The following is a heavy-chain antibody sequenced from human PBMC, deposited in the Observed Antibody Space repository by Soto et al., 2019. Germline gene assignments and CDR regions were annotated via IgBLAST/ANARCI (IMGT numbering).Heavy chain of an antibody. CDR2: IIPVFGTS. D-gene: IGHD2-2*02. CDR1: GGTFSGYA. CDR3: ARGSCSSTSCYKEYYFDL. V-gene: IGHV1-69*13. J-gene: IGHJ4*02. Sequence: SVKVSCKASGGTFSGYAISWVRQAPGQGLEWMGEIIPVFGTSNYAQKFQGRVTITADESTSTAYMELSSLRSEDTAVYYCARGSCSSTSCYKEYYFDLWGQGTLVTVSS.